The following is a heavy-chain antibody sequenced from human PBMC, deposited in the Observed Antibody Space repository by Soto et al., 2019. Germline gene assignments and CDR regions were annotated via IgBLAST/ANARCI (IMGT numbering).Heavy chain of an antibody. Sequence: GGSLRLSCAASGFTFSSYAMSWVRQAPGKGLEWVSAISGSGGSTYYADSVKGRFTISRDNSKNTLYLQMNSLRAEDTAVYYCAKDHNPLYFYSSSSGFDYWGQGTLVTVSS. CDR2: ISGSGGST. D-gene: IGHD6-6*01. J-gene: IGHJ4*02. V-gene: IGHV3-23*01. CDR3: AKDHNPLYFYSSSSGFDY. CDR1: GFTFSSYA.